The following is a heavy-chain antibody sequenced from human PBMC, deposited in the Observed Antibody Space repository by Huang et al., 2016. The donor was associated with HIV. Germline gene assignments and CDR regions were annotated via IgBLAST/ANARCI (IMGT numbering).Heavy chain of an antibody. V-gene: IGHV1-18*01. J-gene: IGHJ4*02. CDR2: VSAYNGQT. CDR1: GYTFANYG. D-gene: IGHD2-8*01. CDR3: VRDRPYGAYTMPDFDY. Sequence: VQLVQSGPEVQKPGASVRVSCKASGYTFANYGITWVRQAPGQGLEWMGWVSAYNGQTNYAQKFHGRVTMTTDTSTSIAYMGLRSLTSDDTAIYYCVRDRPYGAYTMPDFDYWGQGTLVAVSS.